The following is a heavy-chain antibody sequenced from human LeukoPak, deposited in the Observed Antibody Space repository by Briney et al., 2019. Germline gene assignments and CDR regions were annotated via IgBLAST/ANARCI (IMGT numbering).Heavy chain of an antibody. CDR2: ISGSGGST. V-gene: IGHV3-23*01. CDR1: GFTFSSYA. D-gene: IGHD3-22*01. J-gene: IGHJ4*02. Sequence: GGSLRLSCAASGFTFSSYAMSWVRQAPGKGLEWVSAISGSGGSTYYADSVKGRFTISRDNSKNTLYLQMNSLRAEDTAVYYCAKDKGLYYYDSSGYYLDYWGQGTLVTVSS. CDR3: AKDKGLYYYDSSGYYLDY.